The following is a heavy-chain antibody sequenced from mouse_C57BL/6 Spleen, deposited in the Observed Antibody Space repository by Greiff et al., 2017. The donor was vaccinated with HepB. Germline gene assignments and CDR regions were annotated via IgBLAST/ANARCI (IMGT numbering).Heavy chain of an antibody. V-gene: IGHV1-52*01. CDR2: IDPSDSET. CDR3: ARSVGYYGSRDAMDY. CDR1: GYTFTSYW. D-gene: IGHD1-1*01. Sequence: QVQLQQPGAELVRPGSSVKLSCKASGYTFTSYWMHWVKQRPIQGLEWIGNIDPSDSETHYNQKFKDKATLTVEKSSSTAYMQLSSLTSEDSAVYYCARSVGYYGSRDAMDYWGQGTSVTVSS. J-gene: IGHJ4*01.